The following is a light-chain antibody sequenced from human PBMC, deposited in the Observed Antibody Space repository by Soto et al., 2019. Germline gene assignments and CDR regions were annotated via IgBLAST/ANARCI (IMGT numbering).Light chain of an antibody. CDR3: SSYTSGSVL. Sequence: QSALTQPASVSGSPGQSITVSCTGTSRDVGNYNFVSWYQQHPGKAPKVIIYDVSNRPSGVSDRFSASESGNTASLTISGLQTEDEAVYFCSSYTSGSVLFGGGTKLTVL. CDR2: DVS. V-gene: IGLV2-14*01. J-gene: IGLJ3*02. CDR1: SRDVGNYNF.